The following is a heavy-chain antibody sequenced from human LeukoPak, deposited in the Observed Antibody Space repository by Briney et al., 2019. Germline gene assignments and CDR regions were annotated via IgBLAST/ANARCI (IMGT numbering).Heavy chain of an antibody. CDR3: AIGVITLIVVTYFDY. CDR2: ICAYNGNT. CDR1: GYTFTRYV. J-gene: IGHJ4*02. V-gene: IGHV1-18*01. Sequence: ASVPVPYQASGYTFTRYVIRWLRQAPGQGLERLGWICAYNGNTNHAQKPQGSVTMPTDTSTSTAYMELRSLRSDVTAVYYRAIGVITLIVVTYFDYWGQGTLVTVSS. D-gene: IGHD3-22*01.